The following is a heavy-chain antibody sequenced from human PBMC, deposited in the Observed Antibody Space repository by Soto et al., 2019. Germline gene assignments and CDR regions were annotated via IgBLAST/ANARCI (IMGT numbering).Heavy chain of an antibody. CDR3: ARVTYYDILSAQGYFDY. V-gene: IGHV1-18*01. Sequence: QVQLVQSGAEVKKPGASVKVSCKASGYTFSSYGIRWGRQAPGQGLEWMGWISAYKGNTNYAQKLQGRVTMTTDTSTSTAYMELRSLRSDDTAVYYCARVTYYDILSAQGYFDYWGQGTLVTVSS. D-gene: IGHD3-9*01. CDR2: ISAYKGNT. CDR1: GYTFSSYG. J-gene: IGHJ4*02.